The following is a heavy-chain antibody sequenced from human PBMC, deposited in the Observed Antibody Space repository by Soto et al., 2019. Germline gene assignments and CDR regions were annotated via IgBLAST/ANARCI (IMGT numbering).Heavy chain of an antibody. D-gene: IGHD2-21*02. V-gene: IGHV3-23*01. Sequence: GGSLRHSCAASGFAYSSYPMSWVRQAPGKGLEWVSAITGRGDSTNYADSVKGRFTISRDNSKNTLYLQMNSLRAEDTAVYYCAKTRACGGDCYFFDCWGQGTLVTVSS. CDR3: AKTRACGGDCYFFDC. CDR1: GFAYSSYP. J-gene: IGHJ4*02. CDR2: ITGRGDST.